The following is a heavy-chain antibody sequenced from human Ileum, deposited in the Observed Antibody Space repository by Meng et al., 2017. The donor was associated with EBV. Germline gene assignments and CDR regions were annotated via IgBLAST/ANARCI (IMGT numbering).Heavy chain of an antibody. CDR2: IYYSGST. CDR3: ARSIVVVPAAIYY. V-gene: IGHV4-39*01. J-gene: IGHJ4*02. Sequence: QVQLQDAGPGLVKPSETLSLTCTVSGGSISSSSYYWGWIRQPPGKGLEWIGSIYYSGSTYYNPSLKSRVTISVDTSKNQFSLKLSSVTAADTAVYYCARSIVVVPAAIYYWGQGTLVTVSS. D-gene: IGHD2-2*01. CDR1: GGSISSSSYY.